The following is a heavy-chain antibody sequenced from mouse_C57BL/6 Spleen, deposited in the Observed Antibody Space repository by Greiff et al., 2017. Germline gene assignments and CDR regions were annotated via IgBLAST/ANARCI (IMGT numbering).Heavy chain of an antibody. CDR1: GYTFTSYD. Sequence: QVQLQQSGPELVKPGASVKLSCKASGYTFTSYDINWVKQRPGQGLEWIGWIYPSDGSTKYNEKFKGKATLTVDTSSSTAYMELHSLTSADSAVYFCAKYWDEGYFDVWGTGTTVTVSA. J-gene: IGHJ1*03. V-gene: IGHV1-85*01. CDR3: AKYWDEGYFDV. CDR2: IYPSDGST. D-gene: IGHD4-1*01.